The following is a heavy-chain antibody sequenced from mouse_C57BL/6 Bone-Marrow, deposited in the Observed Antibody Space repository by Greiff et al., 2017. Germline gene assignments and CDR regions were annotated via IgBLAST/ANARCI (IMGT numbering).Heavy chain of an antibody. CDR2: ISNGGGST. CDR3: ARAEDSNYFDY. CDR1: GFTFSDYY. D-gene: IGHD2-5*01. V-gene: IGHV5-12*01. J-gene: IGHJ2*01. Sequence: EVQGVESGGGLVQPGGSLKLSCAASGFTFSDYYMSWVRQTPEKRLEWVADISNGGGSTYYPDTVKGRVTMSRDKAKSTPYLQMSRLKSEDTAMYYCARAEDSNYFDYWGQGTTLTVSS.